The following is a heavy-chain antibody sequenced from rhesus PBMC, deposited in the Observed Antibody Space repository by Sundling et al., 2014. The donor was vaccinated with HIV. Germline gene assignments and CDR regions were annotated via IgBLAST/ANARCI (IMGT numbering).Heavy chain of an antibody. CDR1: GFTFSSYG. J-gene: IGHJ4*01. V-gene: IGHV3-136*01. CDR3: TRVGLISGYYYFVL. D-gene: IGHD3-28*01. CDR2: ISSASSYI. Sequence: EVQLVESGGGLVQPGGSLRLSCAASGFTFSSYGMSWVRQAPGKGLEWVSSISSASSYIYYADSVKGRFTISRDNAKNSLSLQMNSLRAEDTAVYYCTRVGLISGYYYFVLLGPREVLVTVSS.